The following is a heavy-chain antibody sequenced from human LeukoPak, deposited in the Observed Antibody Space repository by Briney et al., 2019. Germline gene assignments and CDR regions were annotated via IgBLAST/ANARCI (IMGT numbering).Heavy chain of an antibody. V-gene: IGHV3-30*18. Sequence: GGSLRLSCAASGFTFSIYTMHWVRQAPGKGLEWVAVISYDGSNKYYADSVKGRFTISRDNSKNTLYLQMNSLRAEDTAVYYCAKTTFLEWLLLDYWGQGTLVTVSS. CDR2: ISYDGSNK. CDR1: GFTFSIYT. J-gene: IGHJ4*02. D-gene: IGHD3-3*01. CDR3: AKTTFLEWLLLDY.